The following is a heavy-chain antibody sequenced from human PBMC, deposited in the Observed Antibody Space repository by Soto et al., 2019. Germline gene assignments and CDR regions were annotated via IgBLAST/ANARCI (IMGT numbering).Heavy chain of an antibody. CDR1: GDSVSSNSAA. CDR3: ARDRQGYCSGGSCYRHFDY. Sequence: SQTLSLTCAISGDSVSSNSAAWNWIRQSPSRGLEWLGRTYYRSKWYNDYAVSVKSRITINPDTSKNQFSLQLNSVTPEDTAVYYCARDRQGYCSGGSCYRHFDYWGQGTLVTVSS. D-gene: IGHD2-15*01. V-gene: IGHV6-1*01. CDR2: TYYRSKWYN. J-gene: IGHJ4*02.